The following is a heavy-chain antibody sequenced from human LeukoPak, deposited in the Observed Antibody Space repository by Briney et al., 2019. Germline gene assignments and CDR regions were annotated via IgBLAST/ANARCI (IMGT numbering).Heavy chain of an antibody. J-gene: IGHJ3*02. D-gene: IGHD4-23*01. Sequence: SGTLSLTCAVSGGSISSYYWSWIRQPPGKGLEWIGYIYYSGSTNYNPSLKSRVTISVDTSKNQFSLKLSSVAAADTAVYYCARDATDYGGPDDAFDIWGQGTMDTVSS. CDR3: ARDATDYGGPDDAFDI. CDR2: IYYSGST. CDR1: GGSISSYY. V-gene: IGHV4-59*01.